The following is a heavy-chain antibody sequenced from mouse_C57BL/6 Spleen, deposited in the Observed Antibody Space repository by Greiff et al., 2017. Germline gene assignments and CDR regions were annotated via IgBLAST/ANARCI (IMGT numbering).Heavy chain of an antibody. CDR1: GFTFSSYA. Sequence: EVQLVESGGGLVKPGGSLKLSCAASGFTFSSYAMSWVRQTPEKRLEWVATISDGGSYTYYPDNVKGRFTISRDNAKNNLYLQMSHLKSEDTAMYYCARRAYSNWYFDVWGTGTTVTVSS. J-gene: IGHJ1*03. CDR2: ISDGGSYT. D-gene: IGHD2-5*01. CDR3: ARRAYSNWYFDV. V-gene: IGHV5-4*03.